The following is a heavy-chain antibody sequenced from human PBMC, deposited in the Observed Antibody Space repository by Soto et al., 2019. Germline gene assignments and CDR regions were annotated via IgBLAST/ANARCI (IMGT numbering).Heavy chain of an antibody. CDR2: ISWNSGSI. J-gene: IGHJ4*02. D-gene: IGHD6-19*01. CDR3: VKDIHEQWLVSHFEY. V-gene: IGHV3-9*01. Sequence: EVQLVESGGGSVQPGRSLRLSCVASGFTFESYAMHWVRQVPGKGLEWVSGISWNSGSIGYEDSVKGRFTISRDNALKSLYLEMNSLRVEDTAFYYCVKDIHEQWLVSHFEYWGRGALVTVSS. CDR1: GFTFESYA.